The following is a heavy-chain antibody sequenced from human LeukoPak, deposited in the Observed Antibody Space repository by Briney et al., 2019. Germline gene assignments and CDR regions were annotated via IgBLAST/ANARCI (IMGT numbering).Heavy chain of an antibody. Sequence: PSETLSLTCAVYGGSFSGYYWSWIRQPPGKGLEWIGKINHSGSTNYNPSLKSRVTISVDTSKNQFSLKLSSVTAADTAVYYCASTSSGYSSGWLRYFDYWGQGTLVTVSS. J-gene: IGHJ4*02. D-gene: IGHD6-19*01. CDR3: ASTSSGYSSGWLRYFDY. V-gene: IGHV4-34*01. CDR1: GGSFSGYY. CDR2: INHSGST.